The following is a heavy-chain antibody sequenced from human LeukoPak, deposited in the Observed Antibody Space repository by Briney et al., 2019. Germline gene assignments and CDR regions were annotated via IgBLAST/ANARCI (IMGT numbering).Heavy chain of an antibody. CDR1: GFTFSSYA. CDR3: ATLKSLCSGRYYNFDY. Sequence: GKSLRLSCAASGFTFSSYALHWVRQAPGKGLEWVAVISSDGITQDYADSVKGRFTISRDNSKNTLYLQMNSLRPGDTAVYFCATLKSLCSGRYYNFDYWGQGTLVTVSS. CDR2: ISSDGITQ. D-gene: IGHD1-26*01. J-gene: IGHJ4*02. V-gene: IGHV3-30-3*01.